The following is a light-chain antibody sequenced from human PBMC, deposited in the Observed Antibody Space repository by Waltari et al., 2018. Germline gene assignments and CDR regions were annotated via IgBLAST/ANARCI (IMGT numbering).Light chain of an antibody. CDR1: SSDVGGYNY. CDR2: DVS. V-gene: IGLV2-14*03. Sequence: QSALTQPASVSGSPGQSITISCTGPSSDVGGYNYVSWYQQHPGKAPTLMIYDVSNRPSGVYNRFYGSKSGNTASLTISGLQAEDEADYYCSKYTSSSVVVFGGGTKLTVL. CDR3: SKYTSSSVVV. J-gene: IGLJ2*01.